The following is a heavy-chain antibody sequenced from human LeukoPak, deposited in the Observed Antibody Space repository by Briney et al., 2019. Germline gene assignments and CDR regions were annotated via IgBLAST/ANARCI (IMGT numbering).Heavy chain of an antibody. CDR2: IIPIFGTA. CDR1: GGTFSSYA. CDR3: ARANSGSSPFDY. V-gene: IGHV1-69*05. J-gene: IGHJ4*02. D-gene: IGHD1-26*01. Sequence: SVKVSCKASGGTFSSYAISWVRQAPGQGLEWMGGIIPIFGTANYAQKFQGRVTITTDESTITAYMELSSLRSEDTAVYYCARANSGSSPFDYWGQGNLVTVSS.